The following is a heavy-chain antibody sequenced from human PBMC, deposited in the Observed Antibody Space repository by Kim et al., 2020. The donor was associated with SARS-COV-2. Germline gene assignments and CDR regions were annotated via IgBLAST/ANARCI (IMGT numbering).Heavy chain of an antibody. V-gene: IGHV4-59*01. CDR2: IYYSGST. D-gene: IGHD3-16*01. CDR3: ASRGGGAGAFDI. Sequence: SETLSLTCTVSGGSISSYYWSWIRQPPGKGLEWIGYIYYSGSTNYNPSLKSRVTISVDTSKNQFSLKLSSVTAADTAVYYCASRGGGAGAFDIWGQGTMVTVSS. CDR1: GGSISSYY. J-gene: IGHJ3*02.